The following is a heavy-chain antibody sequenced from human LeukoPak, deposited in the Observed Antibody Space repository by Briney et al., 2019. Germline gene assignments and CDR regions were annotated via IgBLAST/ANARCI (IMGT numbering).Heavy chain of an antibody. CDR2: ISSATSTI. CDR3: ARDVTYYGGDWFDP. CDR1: GFTFGSSG. Sequence: GGSLRLSCAASGFTFGSSGMNWVRQAPGKGLEWVSYISSATSTIYYADSVKGRFTISRDNAKNSLYLQMNSLRAEDTAVYYCARDVTYYGGDWFDPWGQGTLVTVSS. V-gene: IGHV3-48*04. D-gene: IGHD4-23*01. J-gene: IGHJ5*02.